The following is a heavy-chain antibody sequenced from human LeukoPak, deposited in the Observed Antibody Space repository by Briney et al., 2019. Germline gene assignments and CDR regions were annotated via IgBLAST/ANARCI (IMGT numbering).Heavy chain of an antibody. V-gene: IGHV5-51*01. Sequence: ESLKISCKGSGYSFTSYWIGWVRQMPGKGLEWMGIIHPGDSDTRYSPSFQGQVTISADKSISTAYLQWSSLKASDTAMYYCARSLGYCSSTSCPFQHWGQGTLVTVSS. CDR1: GYSFTSYW. J-gene: IGHJ1*01. CDR2: IHPGDSDT. D-gene: IGHD2-2*01. CDR3: ARSLGYCSSTSCPFQH.